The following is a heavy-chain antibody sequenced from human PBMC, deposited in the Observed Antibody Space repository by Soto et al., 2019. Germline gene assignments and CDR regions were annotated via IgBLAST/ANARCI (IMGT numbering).Heavy chain of an antibody. J-gene: IGHJ4*02. Sequence: VQLVQSGAEVKKPGSSVKVSCKASGGPFSSYTFSWVRQAPGQGLEWMGRVIPMFGTTDYAQRFQGRVTITADEATSTAYIELSGLRSEDTAIYYCATGLNRYFDYWGQGTLVTVSS. CDR1: GGPFSSYT. D-gene: IGHD3-22*01. CDR2: VIPMFGTT. CDR3: ATGLNRYFDY. V-gene: IGHV1-69*18.